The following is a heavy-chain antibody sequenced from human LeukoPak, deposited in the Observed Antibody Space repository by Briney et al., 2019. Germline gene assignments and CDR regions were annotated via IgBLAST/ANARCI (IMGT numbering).Heavy chain of an antibody. V-gene: IGHV3-30*04. D-gene: IGHD5-12*01. J-gene: IGHJ4*02. CDR3: ARERFLDGGYVFDY. CDR2: ISYDGKNR. Sequence: GRSLRLSCAASGFTFSDYGMHWVRQAPGKGLEWVAGISYDGKNRYYADSVKGRFTISRDNPKNTLFLQMNSLRAEDTAVYYCARERFLDGGYVFDYWGQGTLVTVSS. CDR1: GFTFSDYG.